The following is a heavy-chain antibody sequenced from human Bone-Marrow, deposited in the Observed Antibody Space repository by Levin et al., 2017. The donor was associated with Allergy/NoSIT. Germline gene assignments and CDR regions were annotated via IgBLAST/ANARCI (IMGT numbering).Heavy chain of an antibody. CDR2: ITSTSTYI. Sequence: GESLKISCAASGFTFSSYSMNWVRQAPGKGLEWVSSITSTSTYIYYADSVKGRFTISRDNAKNSLYLQMNSLRAEDTAVYYCARDFSTTTTEDYYYYMDVWGKGTTVTVSS. D-gene: IGHD2-2*01. J-gene: IGHJ6*03. V-gene: IGHV3-21*01. CDR1: GFTFSSYS. CDR3: ARDFSTTTTEDYYYYMDV.